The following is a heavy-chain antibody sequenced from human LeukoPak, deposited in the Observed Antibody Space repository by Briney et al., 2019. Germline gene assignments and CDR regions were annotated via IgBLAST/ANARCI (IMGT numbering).Heavy chain of an antibody. Sequence: PGGSLRLSCAASGFTLSSYAMSWVRQGPGKGLEWVSRINSDGSSTSYADSVKGRFTISRDNAKNTLYLQMNSLRAEDTAVYYCATPRGSGSYLAFDYWGQGTLVTVSS. J-gene: IGHJ4*02. CDR3: ATPRGSGSYLAFDY. CDR1: GFTLSSYA. D-gene: IGHD1-26*01. CDR2: INSDGSST. V-gene: IGHV3-74*01.